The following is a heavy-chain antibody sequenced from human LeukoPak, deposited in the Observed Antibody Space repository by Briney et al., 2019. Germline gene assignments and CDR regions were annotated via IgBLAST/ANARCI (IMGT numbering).Heavy chain of an antibody. CDR1: GFTVSSNY. CDR3: ARSNGIVGATTFDC. V-gene: IGHV3-66*01. Sequence: PGGSLRLSCAASGFTVSSNYMTWVRQAPGKGLEWVSVIYVGGSTYYADSVKGRFTISRGNSKNTLYLQMNSLRAEDTAVYYCARSNGIVGATTFDCWGQGTLVTVSS. CDR2: IYVGGST. J-gene: IGHJ4*02. D-gene: IGHD1-26*01.